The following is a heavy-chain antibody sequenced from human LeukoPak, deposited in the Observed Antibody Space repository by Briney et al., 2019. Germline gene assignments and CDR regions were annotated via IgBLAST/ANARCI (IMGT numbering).Heavy chain of an antibody. D-gene: IGHD3-10*01. CDR2: IWYDGSNK. V-gene: IGHV3-33*01. J-gene: IGHJ5*02. CDR1: GFTFSSYG. Sequence: GRSLRLSCAASGFTFSSYGMHWVRQAPGKGLEWVAVIWYDGSNKYYADSVKGRFTISRDNSKNALYLQMNSLRAEDTAVYYCARDYLYYYMNYNWFDPWGQGTLVTVSS. CDR3: ARDYLYYYMNYNWFDP.